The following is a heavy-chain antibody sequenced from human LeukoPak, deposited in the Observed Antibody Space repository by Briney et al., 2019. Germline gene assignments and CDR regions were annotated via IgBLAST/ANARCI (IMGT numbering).Heavy chain of an antibody. V-gene: IGHV1-69*13. J-gene: IGHJ3*02. Sequence: SLKVSCTASGGTFSSYAISWVRQAPAQGLELMGGSIPIFGTANYAQKFQGRVTITADESTSTAYLELSSVRSEDKAGYYCARDSLPAYYYGSGSYPHDAFDIWGQGTMVTVYS. CDR1: GGTFSSYA. D-gene: IGHD3-10*01. CDR2: SIPIFGTA. CDR3: ARDSLPAYYYGSGSYPHDAFDI.